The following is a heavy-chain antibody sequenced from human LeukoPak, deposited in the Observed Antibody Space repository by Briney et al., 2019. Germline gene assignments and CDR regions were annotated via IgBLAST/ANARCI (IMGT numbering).Heavy chain of an antibody. V-gene: IGHV1-2*02. CDR2: INPNSGGT. CDR1: GYTFTGYY. Sequence: ASVKVSCKASGYTFTGYYMHWVRQAPGQGLERMGWINPNSGGTNYAQKFQGRVTMTRDTSISTAYMELSRLRSDDTAVYYCARETPYGSGSYSNWFDPWGQGTLVTVSS. CDR3: ARETPYGSGSYSNWFDP. D-gene: IGHD3-10*01. J-gene: IGHJ5*02.